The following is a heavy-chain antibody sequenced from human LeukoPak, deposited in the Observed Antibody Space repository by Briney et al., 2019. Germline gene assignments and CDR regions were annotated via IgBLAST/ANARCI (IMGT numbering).Heavy chain of an antibody. Sequence: GGSLRLSCAASGFTFSSYAMSWVRQAPGRGLEWVAVIEYGGSSKYYADSVKGRFIISRDDSKGTLFLQMNILRAEDTAVYYCAKGVSNSGWSLYFFDSWGQGTLVAVSS. CDR1: GFTFSSYA. J-gene: IGHJ4*02. CDR2: IEYGGSSK. V-gene: IGHV3-30*18. D-gene: IGHD6-19*01. CDR3: AKGVSNSGWSLYFFDS.